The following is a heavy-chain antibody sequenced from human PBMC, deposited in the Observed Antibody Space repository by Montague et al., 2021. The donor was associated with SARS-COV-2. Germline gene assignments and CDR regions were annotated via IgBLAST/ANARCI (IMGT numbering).Heavy chain of an antibody. Sequence: SLRLSCAASGFTFSSYAMHWVRQAPGKGLEWVAVISYDGSNKYYADSVKGRFTISRGMNSLRAEDTAVHYCARDNYDYVWGSYRYIYWGQGTLVTVSS. CDR1: GFTFSSYA. CDR3: ARDNYDYVWGSYRYIY. J-gene: IGHJ4*02. D-gene: IGHD3-16*02. V-gene: IGHV3-30*04. CDR2: ISYDGSNK.